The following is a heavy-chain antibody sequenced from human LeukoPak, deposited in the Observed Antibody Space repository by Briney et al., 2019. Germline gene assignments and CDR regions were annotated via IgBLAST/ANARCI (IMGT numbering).Heavy chain of an antibody. V-gene: IGHV4-39*01. J-gene: IGHJ4*02. Sequence: PSETLSLTCTVSGGSISSGGYYWSWIRQHPGKGLEWIGYIYYSGSTYYNPSLKSRVTISVDTSKNQFSLKLSSVTAADTAVYYCARHGTGYSSSWYIFGGQGTLVTVSS. CDR1: GGSISSGGYY. D-gene: IGHD6-13*01. CDR3: ARHGTGYSSSWYIF. CDR2: IYYSGST.